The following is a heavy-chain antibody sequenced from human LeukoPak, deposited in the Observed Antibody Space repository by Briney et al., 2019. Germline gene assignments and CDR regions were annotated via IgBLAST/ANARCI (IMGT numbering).Heavy chain of an antibody. J-gene: IGHJ6*03. D-gene: IGHD4-23*01. Sequence: PSETLSLTCTVSGGSINPYHWSWIRQSPGKGLEWIGYIYYSGITDYNPSLKSRVTMSIDTSKKQFSLKLTSVTAADTAVYLCARGGNHYYYYMDVWGKGTRVTVSS. V-gene: IGHV4-59*01. CDR3: ARGGNHYYYYMDV. CDR2: IYYSGIT. CDR1: GGSINPYH.